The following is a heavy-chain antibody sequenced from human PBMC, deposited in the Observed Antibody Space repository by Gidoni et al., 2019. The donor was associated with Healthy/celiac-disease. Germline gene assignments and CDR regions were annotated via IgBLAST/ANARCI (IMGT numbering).Heavy chain of an antibody. CDR2: RSYDGSNK. V-gene: IGHV3-30*18. CDR3: AKDAWSGYQYFDY. J-gene: IGHJ4*02. Sequence: QVQLVESGGGVVQPGRSLRLSCQASGFTFSSYGRHWVRQAPGKGLEWLAFRSYDGSNKYYADSVKDRFTISRDNSKNTLYLQMNSLRAEDTAVYYCAKDAWSGYQYFDYWGQGTLVTVSS. D-gene: IGHD3-3*01. CDR1: GFTFSSYG.